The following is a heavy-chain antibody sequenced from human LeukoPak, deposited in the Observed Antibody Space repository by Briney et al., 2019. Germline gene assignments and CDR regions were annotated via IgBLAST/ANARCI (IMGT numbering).Heavy chain of an antibody. V-gene: IGHV3-48*03. CDR2: ISSSGSTI. Sequence: GGSLRLSCAASGFTFSSYEMNWVRQAPGKGLEWVSYISSSGSTIYYADSVKGRFTISRDNSKNTMYLQMNSLRGEDTAVYYCARASGSYDYWGRGTLVTVSS. J-gene: IGHJ4*02. CDR3: ARASGSYDY. D-gene: IGHD1-26*01. CDR1: GFTFSSYE.